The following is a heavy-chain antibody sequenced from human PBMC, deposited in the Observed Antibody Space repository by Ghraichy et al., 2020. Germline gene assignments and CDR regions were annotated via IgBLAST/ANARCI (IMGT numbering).Heavy chain of an antibody. CDR3: ARVSGDYPDAVHPHRYYGMDV. CDR2: IRYDGSEK. V-gene: IGHV3-30*02. D-gene: IGHD4-17*01. Sequence: GESLNISCGASGFTLSNYGMHWVRQAPGKGLEWVAFIRYDGSEKYYAHSVRGRFTVSRENSKNTVYLQMNSLRDEDTAVYYCARVSGDYPDAVHPHRYYGMDVCGQGTTVTVSS. CDR1: GFTLSNYG. J-gene: IGHJ6*02.